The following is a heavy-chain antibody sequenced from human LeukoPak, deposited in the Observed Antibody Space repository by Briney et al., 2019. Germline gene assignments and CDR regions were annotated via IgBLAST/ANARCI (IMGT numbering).Heavy chain of an antibody. V-gene: IGHV3-33*01. D-gene: IGHD3-3*01. CDR1: GFTFSSYG. CDR3: ARSYDFYYFDY. J-gene: IGHJ4*02. CDR2: IWYDGSNR. Sequence: GRSLRPSCAASGFTFSSYGMHWVRQAPGKGLEWVAVIWYDGSNRYYADSVKGRFTISRDNSKNTLYLQMNSLRAEDTAVYYCARSYDFYYFDYWGQGTLVTVSS.